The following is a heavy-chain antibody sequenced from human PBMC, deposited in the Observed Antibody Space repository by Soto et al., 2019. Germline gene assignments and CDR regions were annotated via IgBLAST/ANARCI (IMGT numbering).Heavy chain of an antibody. J-gene: IGHJ4*02. Sequence: QVQLVQSGAEVKKPGSSVKVSCKASGGTFSSYAISWVRQAPGQGLEWMGGIIPIFGTANYAQKFQGRVTITADESTSTAYMELSSQRSEDTAVYYCARDRAYGSGSYYNYWGQGTLVTVSS. CDR2: IIPIFGTA. V-gene: IGHV1-69*12. CDR1: GGTFSSYA. CDR3: ARDRAYGSGSYYNY. D-gene: IGHD3-10*01.